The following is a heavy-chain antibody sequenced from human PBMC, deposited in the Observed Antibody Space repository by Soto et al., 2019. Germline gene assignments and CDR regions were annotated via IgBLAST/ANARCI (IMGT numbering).Heavy chain of an antibody. D-gene: IGHD1-1*01. CDR3: AKGTTGFPRFDP. V-gene: IGHV3-23*01. J-gene: IGHJ5*02. CDR2: ISGSGGST. CDR1: GFTFSSYA. Sequence: HPGGSLRLSCAASGFTFSSYAMSWVRQAPGKGLEWVSAISGSGGSTYYADSVKGRFTISRDNSKNTLYLQMNSLRAEDTAVYYCAKGTTGFPRFDPWGQGTLVTVSS.